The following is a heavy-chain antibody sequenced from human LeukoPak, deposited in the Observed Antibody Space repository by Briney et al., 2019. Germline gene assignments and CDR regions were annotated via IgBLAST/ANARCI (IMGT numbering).Heavy chain of an antibody. Sequence: GGSLRLSCTASGFTFSSYEMNWARQAPGKGLEWVSYISSSGSTIYYADSVKGRFTISRDNAKNSLYLQMNSLRAEDTAVYYCARARGIDLEARGLDYWGQGTLVTVSS. J-gene: IGHJ4*02. CDR2: ISSSGSTI. D-gene: IGHD3-10*01. CDR1: GFTFSSYE. V-gene: IGHV3-48*03. CDR3: ARARGIDLEARGLDY.